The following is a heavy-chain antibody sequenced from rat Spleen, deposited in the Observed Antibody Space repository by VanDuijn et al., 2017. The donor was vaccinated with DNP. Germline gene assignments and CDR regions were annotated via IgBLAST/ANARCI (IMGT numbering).Heavy chain of an antibody. CDR3: ARHNSGYYFDY. J-gene: IGHJ2*01. D-gene: IGHD4-3*01. Sequence: EVQLVESGGGLVQPGRSMKLSCAASGFTFSNYDMAWVRQAPKKGLEWVATISYDGSSTYYRDSVKGRFTISRDNAKSTLYLQRDSLRSEDTATYYCARHNSGYYFDYWGQGVMVTVSS. CDR2: ISYDGSST. CDR1: GFTFSNYD. V-gene: IGHV5-7*01.